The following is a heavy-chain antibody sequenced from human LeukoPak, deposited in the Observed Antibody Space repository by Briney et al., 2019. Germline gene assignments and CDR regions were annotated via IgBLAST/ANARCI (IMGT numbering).Heavy chain of an antibody. CDR3: GREVNYYYYMDV. CDR2: ISDGGSNT. Sequence: GASLRLSCSASGFTFSDHGLHWVRQAPGKGLEWVAIISDGGSNTYYADSVRGRFTVSRDNSKNTLYLQMTSLRVDDTAVYYCGREVNYYYYMDVWGKGTAVTVS. J-gene: IGHJ6*03. V-gene: IGHV3-30*01. D-gene: IGHD4-11*01. CDR1: GFTFSDHG.